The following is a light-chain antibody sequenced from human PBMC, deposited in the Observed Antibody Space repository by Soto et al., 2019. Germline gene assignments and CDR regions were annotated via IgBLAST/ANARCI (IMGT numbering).Light chain of an antibody. Sequence: QSALTQPPSASGSPGQSVTFSCTGTSSDVGRYNYVSWYQQHPGKAPKLLIYGVTQRPSGVPDRFSGSKPGNTASLTVSGLQDEDEGYYYCSSYAGSNIYVFGNGTKVTVL. V-gene: IGLV2-8*01. J-gene: IGLJ1*01. CDR1: SSDVGRYNY. CDR3: SSYAGSNIYV. CDR2: GVT.